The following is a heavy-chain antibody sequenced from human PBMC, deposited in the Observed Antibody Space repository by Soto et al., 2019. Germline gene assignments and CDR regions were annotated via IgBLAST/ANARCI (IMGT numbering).Heavy chain of an antibody. Sequence: QVQLQQWGAGLLKPSETLSLTCAVYGGSFSAYYWSWIRQSPGKGLEWIGEIHHSGSINYKPSLKSRVTISVDTSKYQFSLELRSVTAADTAVYYCASYCSGSYYNGYYFDYWGQGTLVTVSS. V-gene: IGHV4-34*01. D-gene: IGHD3-10*01. J-gene: IGHJ4*02. CDR2: IHHSGSI. CDR1: GGSFSAYY. CDR3: ASYCSGSYYNGYYFDY.